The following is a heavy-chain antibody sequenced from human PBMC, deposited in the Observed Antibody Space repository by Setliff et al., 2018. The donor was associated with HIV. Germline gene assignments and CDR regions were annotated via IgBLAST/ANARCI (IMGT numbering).Heavy chain of an antibody. J-gene: IGHJ6*03. D-gene: IGHD2-15*01. CDR2: MNPDSGNT. V-gene: IGHV1-8*03. CDR1: GYTSTRYD. Sequence: ASVKVSCKASGYTSTRYDINWVRQATGQGLEWMGWMNPDSGNTGSAQNLQGRLTITWNTSISTAYMELGSLGFDDTAVYFCARTRSGGSSVYYYYYMDVWGQGTAVTVSS. CDR3: ARTRSGGSSVYYYYYMDV.